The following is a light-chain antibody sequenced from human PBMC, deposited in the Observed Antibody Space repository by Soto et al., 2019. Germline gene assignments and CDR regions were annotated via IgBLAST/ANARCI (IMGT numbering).Light chain of an antibody. CDR3: QQYGSSPLT. V-gene: IGKV3-20*01. CDR1: QSVSSSY. CDR2: GAS. Sequence: EIVFTQSPGTLSMSPGERATLCCRASQSVSSSYLAWYQQKPGQAPRLLIHGASSRATGIPDRFSGSGSGTDFTLTISRLEPEDFAVYNCQQYGSSPLTFGGGTKVDI. J-gene: IGKJ4*01.